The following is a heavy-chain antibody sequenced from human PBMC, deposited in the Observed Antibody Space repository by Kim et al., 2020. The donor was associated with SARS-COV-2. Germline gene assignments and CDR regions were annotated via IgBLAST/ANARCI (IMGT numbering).Heavy chain of an antibody. J-gene: IGHJ5*02. V-gene: IGHV4-31*03. CDR1: GGSISSGGYY. CDR3: ASDLGGATVPSNWFDP. D-gene: IGHD4-17*01. CDR2: SYYSGST. Sequence: SETLSLTCTVSGGSISSGGYYWNWIRQHPGKGLEWIGYSYYSGSTYYNPSLKSRLTISIDTSKNQFSLKLSSVTAADTAVYYCASDLGGATVPSNWFDPWGQGTLVTVSS.